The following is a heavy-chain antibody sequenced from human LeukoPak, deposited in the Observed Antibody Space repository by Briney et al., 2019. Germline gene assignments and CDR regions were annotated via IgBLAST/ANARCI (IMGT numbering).Heavy chain of an antibody. CDR1: GFTFSSYV. D-gene: IGHD5-24*01. J-gene: IGHJ4*02. CDR3: ARDWVYKIDY. CDR2: ISHDGFI. Sequence: PAGSVRLSCETAGFTFSSYVMHWVRRTPGKGLVWVSRISHDGFISYADSVKGRFTISRDNAKNTLILQMNSLRAEDTAVYYCARDWVYKIDYWGRGTLVTVSS. V-gene: IGHV3-74*01.